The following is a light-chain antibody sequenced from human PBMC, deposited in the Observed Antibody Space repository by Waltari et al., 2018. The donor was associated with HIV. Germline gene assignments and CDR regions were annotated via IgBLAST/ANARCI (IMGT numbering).Light chain of an antibody. V-gene: IGKV1-5*03. CDR1: QSISGW. Sequence: DIQMTQSPSHLSASVGDTVTITCRASQSISGWLALYQQKPGKAPKLLIYKASSLQSGVPSRFSGSGSGTEFTLTISSLQPDDFAAYYCQQYNSSPLTFGGGTKVEIK. CDR2: KAS. CDR3: QQYNSSPLT. J-gene: IGKJ4*01.